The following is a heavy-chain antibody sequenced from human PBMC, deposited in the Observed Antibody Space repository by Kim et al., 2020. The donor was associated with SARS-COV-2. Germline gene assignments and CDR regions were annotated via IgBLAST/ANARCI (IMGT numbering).Heavy chain of an antibody. CDR3: VKGQLAVYYYYGMDV. V-gene: IGHV3-64D*09. J-gene: IGHJ6*02. D-gene: IGHD6-6*01. CDR1: GFTFSSYA. Sequence: GGSLRLSCSASGFTFSSYAMHWVRQAPGKVLEYVSAISSNGGSTYYADSVKGRFTISRDNSKNTLYLQMSSLRAEDTAVYYCVKGQLAVYYYYGMDVWGQGTTVTVSS. CDR2: ISSNGGST.